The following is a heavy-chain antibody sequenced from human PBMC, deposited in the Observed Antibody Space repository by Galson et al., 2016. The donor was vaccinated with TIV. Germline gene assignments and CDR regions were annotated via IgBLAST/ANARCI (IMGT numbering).Heavy chain of an antibody. CDR1: GFSFGNYA. CDR2: IGGSGGSP. D-gene: IGHD3-3*01. V-gene: IGHV3-23*01. CDR3: AKRPIITIFGAGSNYCDS. Sequence: SLRLSCAASGFSFGNYAMSWVRQAPGRGLEWVSGIGGSGGSPNYGDSVKGRFTISRDNSKNILYLQMNSLRAEDTAVYYCAKRPIITIFGAGSNYCDSWGQGTLVTVSS. J-gene: IGHJ4*02.